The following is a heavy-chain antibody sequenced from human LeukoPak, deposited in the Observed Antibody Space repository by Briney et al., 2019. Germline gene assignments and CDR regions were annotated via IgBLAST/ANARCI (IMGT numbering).Heavy chain of an antibody. CDR1: GFTFRSFA. CDR2: VSGDGDTT. D-gene: IGHD6-13*01. J-gene: IGHJ3*02. CDR3: VKDRASSSWYGAFDM. V-gene: IGHV3-64D*06. Sequence: GGSLRLSCSDSGFTFRSFAMHWVRQDPGKGLQYVSGVSGDGDTTYYADSVKGRFTISRDNSKNTLFLQMSRLRHDDTAMYYCVKDRASSSWYGAFDMWDRGTMVTV.